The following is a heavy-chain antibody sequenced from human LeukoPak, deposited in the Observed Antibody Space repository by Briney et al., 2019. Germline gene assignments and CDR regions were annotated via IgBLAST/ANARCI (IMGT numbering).Heavy chain of an antibody. CDR2: IYPGDSDT. J-gene: IGHJ4*02. CDR3: ARQLGYYDSSVYYFSDTHFDY. CDR1: GYSFTSYW. V-gene: IGHV5-51*01. D-gene: IGHD3-22*01. Sequence: GESLKISCKGSGYSFTSYWIGWVRQMPGKGLEWMGIIYPGDSDTRYSPSFQGQVTISADKSISTAYLQWSSLKASDTAMYYCARQLGYYDSSVYYFSDTHFDYWGQGTLVTVSS.